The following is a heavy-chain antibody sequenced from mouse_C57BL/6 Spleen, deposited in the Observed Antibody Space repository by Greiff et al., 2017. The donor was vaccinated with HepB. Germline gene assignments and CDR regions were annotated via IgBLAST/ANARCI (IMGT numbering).Heavy chain of an antibody. CDR2: ISSGGDYI. Sequence: EVKVVESGEGLVKPGGSLKLSCAASGFTFSSYAMSWVRQTPEKRLEWVAYISSGGDYIYYADTVKGRFTISRDNARNTLYVQMSSLKSEDTAMYYCTRGGGQGSGYFDYWGKGTTLTVSS. J-gene: IGHJ2*01. CDR3: TRGGGQGSGYFDY. D-gene: IGHD3-2*02. V-gene: IGHV5-9-1*02. CDR1: GFTFSSYA.